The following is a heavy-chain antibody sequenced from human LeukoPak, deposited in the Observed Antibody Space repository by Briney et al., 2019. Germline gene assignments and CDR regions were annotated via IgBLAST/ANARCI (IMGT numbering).Heavy chain of an antibody. J-gene: IGHJ4*02. CDR2: IYSGGST. CDR3: GRAVSTGTVDY. Sequence: PGGSLRLSCAASGFTVSSNYMSWVRQAPGKGLEWVSVIYSGGSTYYADSVKGRFTISRDNSKNTLYLQMNSLRAEDTAVYYCGRAVSTGTVDYWGQGTLVTVSS. V-gene: IGHV3-66*01. D-gene: IGHD1-1*01. CDR1: GFTVSSNY.